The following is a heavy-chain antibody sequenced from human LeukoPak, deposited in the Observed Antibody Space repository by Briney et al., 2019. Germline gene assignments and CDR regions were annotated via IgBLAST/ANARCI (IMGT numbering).Heavy chain of an antibody. CDR1: GFTFSSYA. CDR3: ARDGYSAYDGGFDY. V-gene: IGHV3-7*04. CDR2: ISEAGSEK. Sequence: GGSLRLSCAASGFTFSSYAMNWVRQVPGKGLQWVAKISEAGSEKYYVDSVKGRFTISRDNAKNSLYLHMNSLRAEDTALYYCARDGYSAYDGGFDYWGQGTLVTVSS. J-gene: IGHJ4*02. D-gene: IGHD5-12*01.